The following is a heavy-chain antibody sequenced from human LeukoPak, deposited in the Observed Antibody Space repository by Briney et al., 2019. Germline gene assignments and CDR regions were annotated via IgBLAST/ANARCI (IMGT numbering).Heavy chain of an antibody. Sequence: GGSLRLSCAASGFTFDDYAMHWVRQAPGKGLECVSLISWDGGGTYYADTVKGRFTISRDNSKNSLYLQMNSLRAEDTALYYCAKDMAAYYYASGNIDYWGQGTLVTVSS. CDR3: AKDMAAYYYASGNIDY. CDR2: ISWDGGGT. J-gene: IGHJ4*02. CDR1: GFTFDDYA. V-gene: IGHV3-43D*03. D-gene: IGHD3-10*01.